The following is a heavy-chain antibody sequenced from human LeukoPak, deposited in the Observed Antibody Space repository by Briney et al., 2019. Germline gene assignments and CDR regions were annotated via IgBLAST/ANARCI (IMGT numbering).Heavy chain of an antibody. CDR2: IYYSGST. V-gene: IGHV4-30-4*01. J-gene: IGHJ4*02. Sequence: SQTLSLTCTVSGGSISSGDYYWSWIRQPPGKGLEWIGYIYYSGSTCYNPSLKSRVTISVDASKNQFSLKLSSVTAADTAVYYCARATQRGRGPSLWFGELGVWGQGTLVTVSS. CDR3: ARATQRGRGPSLWFGELGV. CDR1: GGSISSGDYY. D-gene: IGHD3-10*01.